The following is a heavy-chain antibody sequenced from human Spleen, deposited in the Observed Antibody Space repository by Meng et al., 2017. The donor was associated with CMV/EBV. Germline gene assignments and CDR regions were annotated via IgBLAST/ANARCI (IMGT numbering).Heavy chain of an antibody. Sequence: GGSLRLSCAASGFTFSIYSMNWVRQAPGKGLEWVSSISSSSGYIYYADSVKGRFTITRDNSRNTLFLQMNSLRAEDTAIYYCAKGSGYNPFDHWGQGTLVTVSS. V-gene: IGHV3-21*04. D-gene: IGHD1-14*01. CDR2: ISSSSGYI. CDR3: AKGSGYNPFDH. CDR1: GFTFSIYS. J-gene: IGHJ4*02.